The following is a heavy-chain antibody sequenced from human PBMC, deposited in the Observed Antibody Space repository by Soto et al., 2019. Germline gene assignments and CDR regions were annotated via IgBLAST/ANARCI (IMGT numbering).Heavy chain of an antibody. CDR1: GGSINSSSYF. CDR3: ARHYSSGARNWFDP. D-gene: IGHD6-19*01. J-gene: IGHJ5*02. V-gene: IGHV4-39*01. Sequence: TSETLSLTCRVSGGSINSSSYFWGWVRQPPGKVREWIGSIYYSGSTYYNPSLRSRVTISVDTSKNQFSLKLSSVTAADTAVFYCARHYSSGARNWFDPWGQGTLVTVSS. CDR2: IYYSGST.